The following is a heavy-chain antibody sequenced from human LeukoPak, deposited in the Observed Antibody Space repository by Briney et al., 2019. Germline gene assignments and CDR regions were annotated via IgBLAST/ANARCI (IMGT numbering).Heavy chain of an antibody. CDR2: IYSGGST. Sequence: GGSLRLSCAASGFTVSSNYMSWVRQAPGEGLEWVSVIYSGGSTYYADSVKGRFTIPRDNSKNTLYLQMNSLRAEDTAVYYCARETTVTGIDYWGQGTLVTVSS. V-gene: IGHV3-53*01. J-gene: IGHJ4*02. CDR3: ARETTVTGIDY. CDR1: GFTVSSNY. D-gene: IGHD4-17*01.